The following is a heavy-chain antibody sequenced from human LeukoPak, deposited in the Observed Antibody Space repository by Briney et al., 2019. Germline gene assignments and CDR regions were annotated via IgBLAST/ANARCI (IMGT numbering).Heavy chain of an antibody. CDR1: GFTVSSYE. V-gene: IGHV3-48*03. Sequence: PGGSLRLSCAASGFTVSSYEMNWVRQAPGKGLEWVSYISSSGSTIYYADSVKGRFTISRDNARNSLYLQMNSLRAEDTAVYYCARLDYYGSGSYFDYWGQGTLVTVSS. J-gene: IGHJ4*02. CDR2: ISSSGSTI. D-gene: IGHD3-10*01. CDR3: ARLDYYGSGSYFDY.